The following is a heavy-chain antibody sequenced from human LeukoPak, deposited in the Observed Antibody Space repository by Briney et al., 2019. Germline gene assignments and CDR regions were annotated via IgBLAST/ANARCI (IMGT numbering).Heavy chain of an antibody. CDR3: AKAGPGSLNKNFDY. V-gene: IGHV3-23*01. CDR1: GFIVSDYA. D-gene: IGHD1/OR15-1a*01. J-gene: IGHJ4*01. CDR2: ISGGRGKT. Sequence: PGGSLRLSCAASGFIVSDYAMTWVRQAPGKGLEWVSYISGGRGKTYYADSVKGRFIISRDNSKNTLYLQMNSLRVEDTAEYYCAKAGPGSLNKNFDYWGHETLVTVSS.